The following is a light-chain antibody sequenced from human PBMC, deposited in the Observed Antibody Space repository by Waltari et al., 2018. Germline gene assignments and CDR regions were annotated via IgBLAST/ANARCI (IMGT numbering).Light chain of an antibody. CDR2: ENN. CDR3: GTWDSSLSAL. CDR1: SSNIGSNY. V-gene: IGLV1-51*02. Sequence: QSVLTQPPSVSAAPGQRVTISCSGSSSNIGSNYVSWYQQLPGTAPKLLIYENNKRPSGIPDRFSGSKSGTSATLVITGLQTGDEADYYCGTWDSSLSALFGGGTKLTVL. J-gene: IGLJ2*01.